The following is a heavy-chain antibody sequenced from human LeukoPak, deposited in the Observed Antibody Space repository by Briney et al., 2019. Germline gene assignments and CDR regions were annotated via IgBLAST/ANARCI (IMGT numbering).Heavy chain of an antibody. D-gene: IGHD6-13*01. CDR1: GFTVSNNY. J-gene: IGHJ4*02. CDR3: ALSSSWPGYFDY. Sequence: PGGSLRLSCAASGFTVSNNYMSWVRQAPGKGLEWVSAIHSDGSTFYADSVKGGFTISRDNSKNTLYLQMNSLRVEDTAMYYCALSSSWPGYFDYWGQGTLVTVSS. V-gene: IGHV3-66*01. CDR2: IHSDGST.